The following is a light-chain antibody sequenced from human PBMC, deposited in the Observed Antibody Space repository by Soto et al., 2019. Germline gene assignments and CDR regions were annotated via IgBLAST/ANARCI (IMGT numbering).Light chain of an antibody. CDR3: QQFDSFAVT. CDR1: QSIRTW. Sequence: DIQMTQSPSTLSASIGDRVFITCRASQSIRTWLAWYQQKPGKAPKLLISDASRLESGVPSRFSGSGSGTEFTLSISSPQPDDVATYYCQQFDSFAVTFGQGTKVDI. V-gene: IGKV1-5*01. CDR2: DAS. J-gene: IGKJ1*01.